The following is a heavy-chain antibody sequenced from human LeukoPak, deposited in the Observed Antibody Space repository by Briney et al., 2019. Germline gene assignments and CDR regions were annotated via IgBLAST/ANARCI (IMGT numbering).Heavy chain of an antibody. CDR1: GGAFSGYY. J-gene: IGHJ4*02. Sequence: SETLSLTCAVSGGAFSGYYWTWIRQPPGKGLEWIGEIDNSGRTNYNPSLKSRLTISVDTSKDQFSLRLSSVTAADSAVYYCARGPPPMFRGLIRRFENDSWGQGTLVTVSS. CDR2: IDNSGRT. D-gene: IGHD3-10*01. V-gene: IGHV4-34*01. CDR3: ARGPPPMFRGLIRRFENDS.